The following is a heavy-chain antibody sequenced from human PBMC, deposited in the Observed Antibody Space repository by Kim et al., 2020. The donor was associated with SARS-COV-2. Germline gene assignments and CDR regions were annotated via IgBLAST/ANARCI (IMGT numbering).Heavy chain of an antibody. CDR1: GFTFNNAY. Sequence: GGSLRLSCAASGFTFNNAYMSWVRQAPGKGLEWVGRIKSKTDGGTIDYAAPVKGRFTISRDDSKNTLYLQMNSLKTEDTAIYYCTTVDYYVSGTYFPGFDYWGQGTLVTVSS. CDR3: TTVDYYVSGTYFPGFDY. J-gene: IGHJ4*02. CDR2: IKSKTDGGTI. D-gene: IGHD3-10*01. V-gene: IGHV3-15*01.